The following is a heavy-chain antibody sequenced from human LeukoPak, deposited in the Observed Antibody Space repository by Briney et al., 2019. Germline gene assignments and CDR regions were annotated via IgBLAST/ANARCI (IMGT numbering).Heavy chain of an antibody. D-gene: IGHD3-10*01. CDR3: ARLGGYKITMVRGVNWFDP. V-gene: IGHV4-31*03. Sequence: SQTLSLTCTVSGGSISSGGYYWSWIRQHPGKGLEWIGYIYYSGSTYYNPSLKSRVTISVDTSKNQFSLKLSSVTAADTAVYYCARLGGYKITMVRGVNWFDPWGQGTLVTVSP. J-gene: IGHJ5*02. CDR1: GGSISSGGYY. CDR2: IYYSGST.